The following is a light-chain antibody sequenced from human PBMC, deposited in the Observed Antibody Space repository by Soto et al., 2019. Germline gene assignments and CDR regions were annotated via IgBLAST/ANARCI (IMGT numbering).Light chain of an antibody. CDR2: AAS. CDR3: QQLKSYPPT. CDR1: QGISSC. Sequence: DIQLTQSPSFLSASVGDRVTITCRASQGISSCLAWYQQKPGKAPKLLIYAASTLQSGVPSRFSGSGSGTEFTLTISRLQPEDFASYYCQQLKSYPPTFGQGTKVEIK. J-gene: IGKJ1*01. V-gene: IGKV1-9*01.